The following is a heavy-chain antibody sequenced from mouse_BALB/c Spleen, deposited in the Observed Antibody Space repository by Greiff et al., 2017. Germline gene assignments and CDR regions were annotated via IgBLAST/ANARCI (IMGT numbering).Heavy chain of an antibody. CDR3: ARQLGLLAWFAY. Sequence: VMLVESGPGLVAPSQSLSITCTVSGFSLTSYGVHWVRQPPGKGLEWLGVIWAGGSTNYNSALMSRLSISKDNSKSQVFLKMNSLQTDDTAMYYCARQLGLLAWFAYWGQGTLVTVSA. CDR1: GFSLTSYG. J-gene: IGHJ3*01. V-gene: IGHV2-9*02. CDR2: IWAGGST. D-gene: IGHD3-1*01.